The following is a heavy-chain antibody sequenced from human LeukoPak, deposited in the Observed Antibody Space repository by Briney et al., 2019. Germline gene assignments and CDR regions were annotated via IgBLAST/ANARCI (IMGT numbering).Heavy chain of an antibody. CDR1: GDSISSSNW. J-gene: IGHJ5*02. CDR2: IYHSGST. V-gene: IGHV4-4*02. D-gene: IGHD3-10*01. Sequence: PSGTLSLTCAVSGDSISSSNWWSWVRQPPGKGLEWIGEIYHSGSTNYNPSLKSRVTISVDKSKNQFSLKLSSVTAADTAVYYCAREPPRMVRGVIGPWFDPWGQGTLVTVSS. CDR3: AREPPRMVRGVIGPWFDP.